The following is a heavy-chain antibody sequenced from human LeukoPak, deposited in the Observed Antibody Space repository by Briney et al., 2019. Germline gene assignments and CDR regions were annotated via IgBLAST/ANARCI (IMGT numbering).Heavy chain of an antibody. J-gene: IGHJ4*02. V-gene: IGHV3-74*01. CDR1: GFTFSSYW. CDR2: INGDGSRI. D-gene: IGHD1-26*01. CDR3: XRDLKAVGAPPK. Sequence: XGSLXLSCAASGFTFSSYWMHWVRQAPGKGLVWVSRINGDGSRITYADSVKGRFTVSRDNAKNTLYLQMNSLRAEDTAVYYCXRDLKAVGAPPKWGPGTLVTVSS.